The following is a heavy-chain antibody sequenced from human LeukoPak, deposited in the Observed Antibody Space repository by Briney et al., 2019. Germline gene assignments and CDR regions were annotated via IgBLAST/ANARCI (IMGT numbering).Heavy chain of an antibody. Sequence: PSETLSLTCTVSGGSISSGGYYWSWIRQHPGKGLEWIGYIYYSGSTNYNPSLKSRVTISVDTSKNQFSLKLSSVTAADTAVYYCARETYYYDSSGYYDWFDPWGQGTLVTVSS. J-gene: IGHJ5*02. CDR3: ARETYYYDSSGYYDWFDP. V-gene: IGHV4-31*03. D-gene: IGHD3-22*01. CDR1: GGSISSGGYY. CDR2: IYYSGST.